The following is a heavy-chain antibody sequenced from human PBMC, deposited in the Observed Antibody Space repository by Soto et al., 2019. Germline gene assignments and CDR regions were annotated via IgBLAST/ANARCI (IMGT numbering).Heavy chain of an antibody. J-gene: IGHJ6*02. CDR3: ARDRWELLVLDPYYYGMDV. CDR2: ISSSGSTI. V-gene: IGHV3-48*03. CDR1: GFTFSSYE. D-gene: IGHD1-26*01. Sequence: EVQLVESGGGLVQPGGSLRLSCAASGFTFSSYEMNWVRQAPGKGLEWVSYISSSGSTIYYADSVKGRFTISRDNAKNSLYLQMNSLRAEDTAVYYCARDRWELLVLDPYYYGMDVWGQGTTVTVSS.